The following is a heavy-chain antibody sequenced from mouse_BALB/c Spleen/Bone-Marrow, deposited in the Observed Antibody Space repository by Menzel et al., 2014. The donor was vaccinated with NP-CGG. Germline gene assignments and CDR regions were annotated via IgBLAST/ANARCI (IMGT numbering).Heavy chain of an antibody. D-gene: IGHD1-2*01. CDR2: INPESSTI. J-gene: IGHJ2*01. CDR3: TRLTYYGLSDY. Sequence: DVQLVESGGGLVQPGGSLKLSCTASGFDFSRYWMSWVRQAPGKGLQWIGEINPESSTINYTPSLKDKFIISRDNAKNTLYQQMSKVRSEDTALYYCTRLTYYGLSDYWGQGTTLTVSS. V-gene: IGHV4-1*02. CDR1: GFDFSRYW.